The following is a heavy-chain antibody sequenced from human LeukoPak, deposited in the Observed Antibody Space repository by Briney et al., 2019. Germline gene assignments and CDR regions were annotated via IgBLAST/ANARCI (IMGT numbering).Heavy chain of an antibody. CDR3: VRGYCSGATCYHFDY. CDR1: GASITSYY. J-gene: IGHJ4*02. CDR2: FYYSGSD. Sequence: KPSETLSLTCTVSGASITSYYWNWLRQPPGKGLEWLGYFYYSGSDNYNPSLKSRITISVDTSKNQFSLKLSSVTAADTAVYYCVRGYCSGATCYHFDYWGQGTLVTVSS. D-gene: IGHD2-15*01. V-gene: IGHV4-59*01.